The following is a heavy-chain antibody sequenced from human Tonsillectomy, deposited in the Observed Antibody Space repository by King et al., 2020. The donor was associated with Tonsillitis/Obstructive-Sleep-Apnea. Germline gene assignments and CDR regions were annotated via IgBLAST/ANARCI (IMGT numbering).Heavy chain of an antibody. CDR3: TTHLWATRLSGY. J-gene: IGHJ4*02. D-gene: IGHD5-24*01. Sequence: VQLVESGGGLVKPGGSLRLSCAASGFTFSNAWMSWVRQAPGKGLEWVGRIKSKNDGGTTDYAAPWKGRFTISRDDSKNTLDLQMNSLKTEDTAVYYCTTHLWATRLSGYWGQGTLVTVSS. CDR2: IKSKNDGGTT. V-gene: IGHV3-15*01. CDR1: GFTFSNAW.